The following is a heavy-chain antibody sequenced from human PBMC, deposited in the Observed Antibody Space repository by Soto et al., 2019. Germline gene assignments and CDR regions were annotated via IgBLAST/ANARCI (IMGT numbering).Heavy chain of an antibody. CDR2: IYYSGST. D-gene: IGHD1-7*01. V-gene: IGHV4-61*01. Sequence: PSETLSLTCTVSGGSVSSGSYYWSWIRQPPGKGLEWIGYIYYSGSTNYNPSLKSRVTISVDTSKNQFSLKLSSVTAADTAVYYCARDTYELELPYYWGQGTLVTVSS. CDR3: ARDTYELELPYY. J-gene: IGHJ4*02. CDR1: GGSVSSGSYY.